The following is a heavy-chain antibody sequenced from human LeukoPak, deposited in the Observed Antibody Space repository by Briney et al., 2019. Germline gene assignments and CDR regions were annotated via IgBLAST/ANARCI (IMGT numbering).Heavy chain of an antibody. CDR3: TRSPPPGATAYGVVDF. CDR2: INHSGST. Sequence: SETLSLTCAVYGGSFSGSYWSWIRQPPGKGLEWIGEINHSGSTNYNPSLKSRVTISIDTSKNQFSLKLRSVAAADTAVYYCTRSPPPGATAYGVVDFWGQGTLVTVSS. CDR1: GGSFSGSY. V-gene: IGHV4-34*01. J-gene: IGHJ4*02. D-gene: IGHD3-16*01.